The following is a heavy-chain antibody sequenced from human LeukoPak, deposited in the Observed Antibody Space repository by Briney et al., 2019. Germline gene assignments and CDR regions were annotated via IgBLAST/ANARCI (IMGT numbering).Heavy chain of an antibody. CDR1: GYTFTSYG. D-gene: IGHD6-19*01. J-gene: IGHJ4*02. CDR2: ISAYNGNT. Sequence: GASVKVSCKASGYTFTSYGISWVRQAPGQGLEWMGWISAYNGNTNYAQKLQGRVTMTTDTSTSTAYMELRSLRPDDTAVYYCASRAVAGYFDYWGQGTLVTVSS. CDR3: ASRAVAGYFDY. V-gene: IGHV1-18*01.